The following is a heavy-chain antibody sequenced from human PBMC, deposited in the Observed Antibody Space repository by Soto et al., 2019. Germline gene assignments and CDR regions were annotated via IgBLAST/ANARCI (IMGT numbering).Heavy chain of an antibody. CDR3: ARVQSGYDFAY. D-gene: IGHD5-12*01. Sequence: QVQLVQSGAEVKKPGASVKVSCKASGYTFTSYGINWVRQAPGQGLECMGCPSAYNGNTHYAQKLQGRVTMTTDTSTSTAYMELRSLRSDDTAVYYCARVQSGYDFAYWGQGTLVTVSS. CDR2: PSAYNGNT. V-gene: IGHV1-18*01. CDR1: GYTFTSYG. J-gene: IGHJ4*02.